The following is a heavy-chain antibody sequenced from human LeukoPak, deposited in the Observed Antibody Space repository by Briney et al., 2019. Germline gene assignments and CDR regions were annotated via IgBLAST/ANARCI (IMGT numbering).Heavy chain of an antibody. CDR2: IYSGGST. CDR3: ARDPSSGWYDY. D-gene: IGHD6-19*01. V-gene: IGHV3-53*01. Sequence: GGSLRLSCAASWFTVSSNYMSWVRQAPGKGLEWVSVIYSGGSTYYADSVKGRFTISRDNSKNTLYLQMNSLRAEDTAVYYCARDPSSGWYDYWGQGTLVTVSS. CDR1: WFTVSSNY. J-gene: IGHJ4*02.